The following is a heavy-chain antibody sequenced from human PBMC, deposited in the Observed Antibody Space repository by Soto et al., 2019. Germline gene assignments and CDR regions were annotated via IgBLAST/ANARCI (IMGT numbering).Heavy chain of an antibody. CDR1: GFTFSTYA. CDR2: LTPSGGET. Sequence: GGSLRLSCEASGFTFSTYAMSWVRQAPGKGLEWVSALTPSGGETFYADSVKGRFTISRDNSMNAVYLQMNSLRIEDTAVYYCAHPRGYGVFDAYDIWGQGTMVTVSS. V-gene: IGHV3-23*01. CDR3: AHPRGYGVFDAYDI. J-gene: IGHJ3*02. D-gene: IGHD4-17*01.